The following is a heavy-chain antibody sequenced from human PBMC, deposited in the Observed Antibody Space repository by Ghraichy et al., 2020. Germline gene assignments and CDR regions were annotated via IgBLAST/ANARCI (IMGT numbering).Heavy chain of an antibody. CDR2: ISGSGGST. V-gene: IGHV3-23*01. CDR3: AKDRREYYSNWFDP. Sequence: LSLTCAASGFTFSSYAMTWVRQAPGKGLEWVSAISGSGGSTYYADSVKGRFTISRDNSKNTLYLQMNSLRAEDTAVYYCAKDRREYYSNWFDPWGQGALVTVSS. J-gene: IGHJ5*02. CDR1: GFTFSSYA. D-gene: IGHD4-11*01.